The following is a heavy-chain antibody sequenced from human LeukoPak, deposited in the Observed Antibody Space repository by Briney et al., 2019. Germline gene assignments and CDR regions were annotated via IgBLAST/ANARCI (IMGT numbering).Heavy chain of an antibody. D-gene: IGHD3-3*01. CDR1: GGSISSGSYY. V-gene: IGHV4-61*02. Sequence: KASQTLSLTCTVSGGSISSGSYYWSWIRQPAGKGLEWVGRIYTSGSTNYNPSLKSRVTISVDTSKNQFSLKLSSVTAADTAVYYCARERGSLFGVDYWGQGTLVTVSS. CDR3: ARERGSLFGVDY. J-gene: IGHJ4*02. CDR2: IYTSGST.